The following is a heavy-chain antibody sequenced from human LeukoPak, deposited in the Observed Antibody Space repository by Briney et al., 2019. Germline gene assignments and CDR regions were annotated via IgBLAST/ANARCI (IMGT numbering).Heavy chain of an antibody. V-gene: IGHV3-23*01. D-gene: IGHD2-21*02. Sequence: GGSLRLSCVASGFTLSSYAMSWVREALGKGLEWVSAICGSGGSTYYADSVKGRFTISRDKSKNTLYLQMSRLRDEDTGVYYCAKEGPATAISKNYSDYWGQGTLVTVSS. CDR2: ICGSGGST. J-gene: IGHJ4*02. CDR3: AKEGPATAISKNYSDY. CDR1: GFTLSSYA.